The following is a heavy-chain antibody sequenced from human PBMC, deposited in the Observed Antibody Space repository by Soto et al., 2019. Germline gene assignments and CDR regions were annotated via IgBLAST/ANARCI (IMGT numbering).Heavy chain of an antibody. CDR3: AKGRGIHSSTWSADMDV. CDR1: GFTFDDYV. CDR2: ICWNSGNI. Sequence: ELQLVESGGGLVQPGRSLRLSCAASGFTFDDYVMHWVRQTPGKGLEWVSGICWNSGNIAYADSVKGRFTISRDNPKKTLYLQMNSLRTEDTALYFWAKGRGIHSSTWSADMDVWGQGTTVTVSS. J-gene: IGHJ6*02. D-gene: IGHD6-13*01. V-gene: IGHV3-9*01.